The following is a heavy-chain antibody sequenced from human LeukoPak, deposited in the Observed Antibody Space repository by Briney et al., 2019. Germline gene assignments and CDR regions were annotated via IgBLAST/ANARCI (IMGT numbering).Heavy chain of an antibody. CDR1: GGSISSYY. D-gene: IGHD3-3*01. CDR3: AREHTIFGVV. V-gene: IGHV4-59*12. Sequence: SETLSLTCTVSGGSISSYYWSWIRQPPGKGLEWIGEINHSGSTNYNPSLKSRVTISVDTSKNQFSLKLSSVTAADTAVYYCAREHTIFGVVWGQGTLVTVSS. J-gene: IGHJ4*02. CDR2: INHSGST.